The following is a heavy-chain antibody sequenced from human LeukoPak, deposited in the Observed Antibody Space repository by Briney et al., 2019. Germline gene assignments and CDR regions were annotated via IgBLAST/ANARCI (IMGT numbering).Heavy chain of an antibody. Sequence: GASVKVSCKASGGTFSSYAISWVRQAPGQGLEWMGGIIPIFGTANYAQKFQGRVTITTDKSTSTAYMELSSLRSEDTAVYYCARVPSGDYAEGAFDIWGQGTMVTVSS. CDR3: ARVPSGDYAEGAFDI. D-gene: IGHD4-17*01. J-gene: IGHJ3*02. CDR1: GGTFSSYA. CDR2: IIPIFGTA. V-gene: IGHV1-69*05.